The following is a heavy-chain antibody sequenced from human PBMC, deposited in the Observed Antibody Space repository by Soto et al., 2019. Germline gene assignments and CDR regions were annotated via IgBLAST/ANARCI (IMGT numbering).Heavy chain of an antibody. J-gene: IGHJ6*02. CDR2: ISYDGSNK. V-gene: IGHV3-30*18. CDR3: AEEVLAAGTVYHYYGMDV. Sequence: GSSLRLSSSASGFTFSSYGMHWVRQAPGKGLEWVAVISYDGSNKYYADSVKGRFTISRDNSKNTLYLQMNSLRAEDTAVYYVAEEVLAAGTVYHYYGMDVWGQGTTVTVSS. D-gene: IGHD6-13*01. CDR1: GFTFSSYG.